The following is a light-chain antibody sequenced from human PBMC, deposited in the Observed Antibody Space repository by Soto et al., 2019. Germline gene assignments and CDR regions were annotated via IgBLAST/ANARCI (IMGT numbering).Light chain of an antibody. CDR2: GAS. CDR1: QSVSSN. CDR3: QQYASSPRT. Sequence: EIVMTDSPATLSVSRWERATLSCRASQSVSSNLAWYQQKPGQAPRLLIYGASTRATGIPARFSGSGSGTEFTLTISSPQSEDFAVNYCQQYASSPRTFGQGTKVDIK. V-gene: IGKV3-15*01. J-gene: IGKJ1*01.